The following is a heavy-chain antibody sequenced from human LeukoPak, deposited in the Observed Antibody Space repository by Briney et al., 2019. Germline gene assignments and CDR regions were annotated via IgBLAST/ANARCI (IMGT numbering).Heavy chain of an antibody. Sequence: GGSLRLSCAASGFTFSSYGMHWVRQAPGKGLEWVAFIRYDGSNKYYADSVKGRFTISRDNSKNTLYLQMNSLRAEDTAVYYCAKVAGYSSGWYEDNWFDPWGQGTLVTVSS. CDR3: AKVAGYSSGWYEDNWFDP. V-gene: IGHV3-30*02. CDR2: IRYDGSNK. D-gene: IGHD6-19*01. J-gene: IGHJ5*02. CDR1: GFTFSSYG.